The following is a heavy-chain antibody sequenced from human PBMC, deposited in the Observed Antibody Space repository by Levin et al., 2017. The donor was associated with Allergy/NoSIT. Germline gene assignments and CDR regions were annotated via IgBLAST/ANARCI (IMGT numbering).Heavy chain of an antibody. CDR2: TVPIFRSA. J-gene: IGHJ4*02. D-gene: IGHD3-3*01. CDR3: ATIPRDDFWRGSFDY. CDR1: GGALNNHA. V-gene: IGHV1-69*06. Sequence: SVKVSCKASGGALNNHAFSWVRQAPGQGLEWMGGTVPIFRSANYAQKFHGRVTIDADKSTNTSYLELRSLTSEDTAVYYCATIPRDDFWRGSFDYWGQGTLVTVSS.